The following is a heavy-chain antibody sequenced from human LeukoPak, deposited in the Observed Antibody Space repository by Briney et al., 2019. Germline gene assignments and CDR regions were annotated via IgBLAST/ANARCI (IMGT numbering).Heavy chain of an antibody. CDR3: ARGPLFRCSSTSCTAFHAFDI. Sequence: GGSLRLSCATSGFTFSSSWMSWVRQAPGKGLEWVAVIWYDGSNKYYADSVKGRFTISRDNSKNTLYLQMNSLRAEDTAVYYCARGPLFRCSSTSCTAFHAFDIWGQGTMVTVSS. CDR2: IWYDGSNK. CDR1: GFTFSSSW. D-gene: IGHD2-2*01. V-gene: IGHV3-33*08. J-gene: IGHJ3*02.